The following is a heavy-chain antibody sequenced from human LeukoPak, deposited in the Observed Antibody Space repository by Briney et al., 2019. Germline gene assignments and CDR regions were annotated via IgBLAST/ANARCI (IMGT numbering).Heavy chain of an antibody. CDR1: GGSISSYY. CDR2: IYTSGST. D-gene: IGHD2-15*01. V-gene: IGHV4-4*07. J-gene: IGHJ4*02. Sequence: SETLSLTCTVSGGSISSYYWSWIRQPAGKGLEWIGRIYTSGSTNYNPSLKSRVTMSVDTSKNQFSLKLSSVTAADTAVYYCARETRCSGGSCYRRTWKNWGQGTLVTVSS. CDR3: ARETRCSGGSCYRRTWKN.